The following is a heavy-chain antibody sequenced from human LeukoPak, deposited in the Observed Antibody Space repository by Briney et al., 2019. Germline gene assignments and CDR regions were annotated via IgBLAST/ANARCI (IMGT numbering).Heavy chain of an antibody. CDR2: MNPNSGNT. Sequence: ASVKVSCKASGYTFTSYDINWVRQATGQGLEWMGWMNPNSGNTGYAQKFQGRVTMTRNTSISTAYMELSSLRAEDTAVYYCAKDPRNGSYYIVGYVDYWGQGTLVTVSS. D-gene: IGHD3-10*01. V-gene: IGHV1-8*01. CDR1: GYTFTSYD. J-gene: IGHJ4*02. CDR3: AKDPRNGSYYIVGYVDY.